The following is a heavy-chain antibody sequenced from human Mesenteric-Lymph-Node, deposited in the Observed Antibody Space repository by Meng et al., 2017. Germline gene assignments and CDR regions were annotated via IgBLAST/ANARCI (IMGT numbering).Heavy chain of an antibody. V-gene: IGHV5-51*01. Sequence: GESLKISCKGSGYSFTSYWIGWVRQMPGKGLEWMGIIYPGDSDTRYSPSVQGQVTISADKSISTAYLQWSSLKASDTATYYCARRMYSSGSQYTFDYWGQGTLVTVSS. D-gene: IGHD6-19*01. CDR3: ARRMYSSGSQYTFDY. J-gene: IGHJ4*02. CDR1: GYSFTSYW. CDR2: IYPGDSDT.